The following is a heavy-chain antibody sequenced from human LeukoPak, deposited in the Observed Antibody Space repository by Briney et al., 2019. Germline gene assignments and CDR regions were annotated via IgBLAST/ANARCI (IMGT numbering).Heavy chain of an antibody. CDR1: GYSFTSYW. CDR2: IYPGDSDT. V-gene: IGHV5-51*01. CDR3: ARFALSSSLDY. J-gene: IGHJ4*02. Sequence: GESLKISCKGSGYSFTSYWIGWVRQLPGKGLEWMGIIYPGDSDTRYSPSFQGQVTISADKSISTAYLQWSSLKASDTAIYYCARFALSSSLDYWGQGTLVTVSP. D-gene: IGHD6-13*01.